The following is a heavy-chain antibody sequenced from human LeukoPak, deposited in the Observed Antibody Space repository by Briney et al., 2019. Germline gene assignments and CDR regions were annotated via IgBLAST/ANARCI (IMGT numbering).Heavy chain of an antibody. J-gene: IGHJ4*02. V-gene: IGHV3-74*01. CDR2: INSDGSST. CDR1: GFTFSSYW. D-gene: IGHD3-22*01. CDR3: ARTVNYYDSSGYYRY. Sequence: GGSLRLSCAASGFTFSSYWMHWVRHAPGKGLVWVSRINSDGSSTSYADSVKGRFTISRDNAKNTLYLQMNSLRAEDTAVYYCARTVNYYDSSGYYRYWGQGTLVTVSS.